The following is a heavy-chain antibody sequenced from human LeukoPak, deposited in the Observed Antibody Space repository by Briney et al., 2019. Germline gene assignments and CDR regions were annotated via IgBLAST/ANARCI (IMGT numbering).Heavy chain of an antibody. V-gene: IGHV3-48*04. J-gene: IGHJ4*02. D-gene: IGHD3-10*01. Sequence: GGSLRLSCAASGFTFSSYSMNWVRQAPGKGLEWVSYISSSSSTIYYADSVKGRFTISRDNAKNSLYLQMNSLRAEDTAVYYCARTAYYYGSGSYTGMVSDYWGQGTLVTVSS. CDR1: GFTFSSYS. CDR3: ARTAYYYGSGSYTGMVSDY. CDR2: ISSSSSTI.